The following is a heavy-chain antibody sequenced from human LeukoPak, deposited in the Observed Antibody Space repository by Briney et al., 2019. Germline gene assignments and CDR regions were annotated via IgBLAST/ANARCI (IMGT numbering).Heavy chain of an antibody. Sequence: KPSETLSLTCTVSGGSISSYYWSWFRQPPGKGLEWIGYIYDTEITNYNPSLKSRGTISLDTSKNQSSLKLSSVTAADTAVYYCARGAGYSSSWFKHYFDFWGQGTLVTVSS. CDR2: IYDTEIT. J-gene: IGHJ4*02. CDR3: ARGAGYSSSWFKHYFDF. D-gene: IGHD6-13*01. CDR1: GGSISSYY. V-gene: IGHV4-59*01.